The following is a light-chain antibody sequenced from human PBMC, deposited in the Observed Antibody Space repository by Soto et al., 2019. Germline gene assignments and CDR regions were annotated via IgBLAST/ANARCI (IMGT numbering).Light chain of an antibody. CDR3: QQHNQWPIT. CDR2: YIS. CDR1: QSAGNF. J-gene: IGKJ5*01. V-gene: IGKV3D-15*01. Sequence: DIVLTQSPGTLSLSPGERTALXXRAGQSAGNFLAWYQQKPGRAPRXLIYYISTRATGIPARFSGSGSGTEFTLTINSLQSEDSAVYYCQQHNQWPITFGQGTRLEIK.